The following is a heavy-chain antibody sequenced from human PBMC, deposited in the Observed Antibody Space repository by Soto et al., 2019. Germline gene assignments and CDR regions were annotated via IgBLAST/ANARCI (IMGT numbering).Heavy chain of an antibody. Sequence: GGSLRLSCAASGFSFSSYSMNWVRQAPGKGLAWVSSITSSGSYIYYADSVMGRFTVSRDNTRNTLYLQMNRLRVEDTAVYYCARVGAQWRPSFFDFCAQGTLVT. V-gene: IGHV3-21*01. CDR3: ARVGAQWRPSFFDF. CDR2: ITSSGSYI. J-gene: IGHJ4*02. D-gene: IGHD6-19*01. CDR1: GFSFSSYS.